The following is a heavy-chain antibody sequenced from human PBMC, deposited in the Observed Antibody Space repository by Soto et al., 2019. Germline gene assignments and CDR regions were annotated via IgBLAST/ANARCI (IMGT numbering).Heavy chain of an antibody. D-gene: IGHD3-22*01. J-gene: IGHJ4*02. CDR3: VREKVTVIVAFYYFDY. Sequence: PGGSLRLSCAASGFSVSSNYMSWVRQAPGKGLEWVSVIYAGGNTHYADSVEGRFTTSRDNSNNMLYLQMNSLRAEDTAVYYCVREKVTVIVAFYYFDYWGQGTRVTVSS. CDR2: IYAGGNT. CDR1: GFSVSSNY. V-gene: IGHV3-66*01.